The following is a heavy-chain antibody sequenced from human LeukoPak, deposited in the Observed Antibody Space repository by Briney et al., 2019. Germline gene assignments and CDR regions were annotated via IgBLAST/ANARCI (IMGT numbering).Heavy chain of an antibody. J-gene: IGHJ4*02. V-gene: IGHV3-30*02. CDR1: GFTFSTYG. CDR2: VRYDGTNI. CDR3: ARGYQGYCSGGSCWY. Sequence: PGGSLRLSCAASGFTFSTYGMHWVRQAPGKGLEWVAFVRYDGTNIQYADSVKGRFTISRDNSKNTLYLQMNSLRTEDSAVYYCARGYQGYCSGGSCWYWGQGTLVTVSS. D-gene: IGHD2-15*01.